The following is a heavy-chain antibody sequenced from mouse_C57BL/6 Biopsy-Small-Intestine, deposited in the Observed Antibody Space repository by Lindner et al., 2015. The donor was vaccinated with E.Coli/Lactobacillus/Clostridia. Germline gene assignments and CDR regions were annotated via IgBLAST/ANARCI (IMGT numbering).Heavy chain of an antibody. CDR2: ISAYNGNT. CDR1: GYTFTSYG. CDR3: ARDSSGWYYYYYGMDV. Sequence: SVKVSCKAFGYTFTSYGISWVRQAPGQGLEWMGWISAYNGNTNYAQKLQGRVTMTTDTSTSTAYMELRSLRSDDTAVYYCARDSSGWYYYYYGMDVWGQGTTVTVSS. V-gene: IGHV1-81*01. D-gene: IGHD1-1*01. J-gene: IGHJ1*01.